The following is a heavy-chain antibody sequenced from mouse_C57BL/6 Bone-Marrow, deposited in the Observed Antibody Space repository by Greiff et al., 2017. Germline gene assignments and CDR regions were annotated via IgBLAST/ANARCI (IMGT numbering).Heavy chain of an antibody. V-gene: IGHV2-6-1*01. CDR2: IWSDGST. Sequence: VQLQQSGPGLVALSQSLSITCTVSGFSLPSYGVHWVRQPPGKGLEWLVVIWSDGSTTYNSALKSRLSISKDNSKSQVFLKMNSLQTDDTAMYYCARQGEGYYYAMDYWGQGTSVTVSS. J-gene: IGHJ4*01. CDR3: ARQGEGYYYAMDY. CDR1: GFSLPSYG.